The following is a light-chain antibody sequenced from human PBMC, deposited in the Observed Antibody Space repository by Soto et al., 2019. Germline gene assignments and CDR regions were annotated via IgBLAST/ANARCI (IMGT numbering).Light chain of an antibody. CDR2: EVT. V-gene: IGLV2-14*01. CDR3: SSYTRQYTPSYV. J-gene: IGLJ1*01. Sequence: QSALTQPASVSGSPGQSITISCTGTSGDIGSYNRVSWYQQHPGKAPKLIIYEVTDRPSGVSNRFSGSKSGNTASLTISGLQAEDEAEYYCSSYTRQYTPSYVFGTGTKLTVL. CDR1: SGDIGSYNR.